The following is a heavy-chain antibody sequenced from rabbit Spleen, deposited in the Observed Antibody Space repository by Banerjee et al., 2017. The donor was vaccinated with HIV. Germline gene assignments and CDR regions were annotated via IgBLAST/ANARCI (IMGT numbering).Heavy chain of an antibody. Sequence: QSLEESGGDLVKPGASLTLTCTASGIDFSGSYWICWVRQAPGKGLEWIACIATGVGGTRYANWAKGRFTISKASSTTVTLQMTSLTVADTATYFCARDLGDAFADDLNFWGQGTLVTVS. CDR2: IATGVGGT. V-gene: IGHV1S40*01. J-gene: IGHJ3*01. CDR3: ARDLGDAFADDLNF. CDR1: GIDFSGSYW. D-gene: IGHD6-1*01.